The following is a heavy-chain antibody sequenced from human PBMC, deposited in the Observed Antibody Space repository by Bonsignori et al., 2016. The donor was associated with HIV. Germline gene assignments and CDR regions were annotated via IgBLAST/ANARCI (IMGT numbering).Heavy chain of an antibody. Sequence: SETLSLTCAVYGGSFSGYYWSWIRQPPGKGLEWIGEINHSGSTNYNPSLKSRVTISVDTSKNQFSLKLSSVTAADTAVYYCAREYRPTYYYGSGSPGYFQHWGQGTLVTVSS. CDR2: INHSGST. CDR1: GGSFSGYY. D-gene: IGHD3-10*01. J-gene: IGHJ1*01. CDR3: AREYRPTYYYGSGSPGYFQH. V-gene: IGHV4-34*01.